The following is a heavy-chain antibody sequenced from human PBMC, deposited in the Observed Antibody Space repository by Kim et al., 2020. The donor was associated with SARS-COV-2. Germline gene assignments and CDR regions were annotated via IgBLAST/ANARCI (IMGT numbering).Heavy chain of an antibody. CDR3: ARDGYSSGWYGQGDP. CDR1: GGSISSGGYY. V-gene: IGHV4-31*03. CDR2: IYYSGST. J-gene: IGHJ5*02. Sequence: SETLSLTCTVSGGSISSGGYYWSWIRQHPGKGLEWIGYIYYSGSTYYNPSLKSRVTISVDTSKNQFSLKLSSVTAADTAVYYCARDGYSSGWYGQGDPWGQGTLVTVSS. D-gene: IGHD6-19*01.